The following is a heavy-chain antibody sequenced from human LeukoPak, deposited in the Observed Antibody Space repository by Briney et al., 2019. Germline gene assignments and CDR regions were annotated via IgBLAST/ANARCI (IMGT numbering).Heavy chain of an antibody. J-gene: IGHJ4*02. Sequence: SGPTLVKPTQTLTLTCTFSGFSLSTSGVCVGWIRQPPGKALEWLALIYWNDDKRYSPSLKSRLTITKDTSKNQVVLTMTNMDPVDTATYYCAHIRDGYNLDYWGQGTLVTVSS. D-gene: IGHD5-24*01. CDR2: IYWNDDK. V-gene: IGHV2-5*01. CDR3: AHIRDGYNLDY. CDR1: GFSLSTSGVC.